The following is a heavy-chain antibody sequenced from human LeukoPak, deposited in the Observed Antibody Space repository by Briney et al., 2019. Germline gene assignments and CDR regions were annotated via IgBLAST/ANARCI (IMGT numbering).Heavy chain of an antibody. J-gene: IGHJ4*02. CDR2: INHSGST. CDR1: GGSFSGYY. D-gene: IGHD3-10*01. Sequence: SETLSLTCAVYGGSFSGYYWSWIRQPPGKGLEWIGEINHSGSTNYNPSLKSRVTISFDTSKNQFSLKLSSVTAADTAVYYCASYYYGSGSDYYFDYWGQGTLVTVSS. V-gene: IGHV4-34*01. CDR3: ASYYYGSGSDYYFDY.